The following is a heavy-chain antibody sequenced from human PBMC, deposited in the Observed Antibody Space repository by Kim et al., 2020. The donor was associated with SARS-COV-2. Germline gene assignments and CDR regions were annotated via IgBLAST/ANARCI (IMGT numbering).Heavy chain of an antibody. CDR2: IGTAGDT. J-gene: IGHJ6*04. CDR3: ARGGPYYALDV. V-gene: IGHV3-13*01. CDR1: GFTFSSYD. Sequence: GGSLRLSCAASGFTFSSYDMHWVRQATGKGLEWVSAIGTAGDTYYPGSVKGRFTISRENAKNSLYLQMNSLRAGDTAVYYCARGGPYYALDVWGKGTTVTVSS. D-gene: IGHD3-10*01.